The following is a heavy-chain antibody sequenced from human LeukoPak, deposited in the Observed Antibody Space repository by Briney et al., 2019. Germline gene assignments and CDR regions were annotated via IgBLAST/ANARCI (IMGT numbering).Heavy chain of an antibody. V-gene: IGHV1-2*02. Sequence: ASVKVSCKASGYTFTSYGISWVRQAPGQGLEWMGWINPNSGGTNYAQKFQGRVTMTRDTSISTAYMELSRLRSDDTAVYYCARGPDINYYYYYMDVWGKGTTVTVSS. J-gene: IGHJ6*03. CDR3: ARGPDINYYYYYMDV. D-gene: IGHD2-15*01. CDR1: GYTFTSYG. CDR2: INPNSGGT.